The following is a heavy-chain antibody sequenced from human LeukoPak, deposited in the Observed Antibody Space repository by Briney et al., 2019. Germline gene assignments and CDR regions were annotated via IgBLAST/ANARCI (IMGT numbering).Heavy chain of an antibody. CDR1: GFTFSTYS. V-gene: IGHV3-21*01. CDR2: ISGSSIYI. D-gene: IGHD3-22*01. CDR3: ARDPPYYDSSGYYYDY. J-gene: IGHJ4*02. Sequence: GGSLRLSCAASGFTFSTYSMNWVRQAPGKGLEWVSSISGSSIYIYYADSVKGRFTISRDNAKNSLYLQMNSLRTEDTAVYYCARDPPYYDSSGYYYDYWGQGTLVTVSS.